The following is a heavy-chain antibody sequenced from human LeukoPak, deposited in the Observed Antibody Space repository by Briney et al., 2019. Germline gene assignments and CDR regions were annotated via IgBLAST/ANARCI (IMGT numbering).Heavy chain of an antibody. CDR3: ARAYSGYRAPDAFDI. Sequence: SVKVSCKASGGTFSSYAISWVRQAPGQGLEWMGGIIPIFGTANYAQKFQGRVTITADESTSTAYMELSSLRSEDTAVYYCARAYSGYRAPDAFDIWGQGTMVTVSS. V-gene: IGHV1-69*13. CDR2: IIPIFGTA. J-gene: IGHJ3*02. D-gene: IGHD5-12*01. CDR1: GGTFSSYA.